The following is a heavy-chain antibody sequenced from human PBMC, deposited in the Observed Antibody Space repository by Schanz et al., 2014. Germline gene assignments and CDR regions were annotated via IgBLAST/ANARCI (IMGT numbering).Heavy chain of an antibody. V-gene: IGHV3-66*01. CDR3: ARGRVLES. CDR2: IYIGGNT. CDR1: GFSVGNKY. J-gene: IGHJ5*02. Sequence: EVQLVESGGGLVQPGGSLRLSCAASGFSVGNKYMNWVRQAPGKGLEWVSFIYIGGNTYYADSVKGRFTISRDNSKNTVYIQMNSLRAEDTAVYYCARGRVLESWGQGTRVTVSS. D-gene: IGHD1-1*01.